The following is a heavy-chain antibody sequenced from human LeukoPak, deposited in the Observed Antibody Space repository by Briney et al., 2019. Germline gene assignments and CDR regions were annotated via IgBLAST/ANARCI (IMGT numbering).Heavy chain of an antibody. CDR3: AKDLNWGFDY. J-gene: IGHJ4*02. CDR2: IRGSGEGLGSGV. CDR1: GFTFSDYS. D-gene: IGHD7-27*01. V-gene: IGHV3-48*04. Sequence: GGSLRLSCAASGFTFSDYSMNWVRQAPGKGLEWVSNIRGSGEGLGSGVYYADSVKGRFTISRDNAKNSLYLQMNSLSAEDTAFYYCAKDLNWGFDYWGQGALVTVSS.